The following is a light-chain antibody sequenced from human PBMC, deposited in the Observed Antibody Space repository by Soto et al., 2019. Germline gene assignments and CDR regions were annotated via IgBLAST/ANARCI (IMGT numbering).Light chain of an antibody. V-gene: IGKV3D-7*01. CDR1: QSVSSSY. Sequence: PGERATLSCRASQSVSSSYLSWYQQKPGQAPRLLIYGASTRATGIPARFSGSGSGTDFTLTISSQQPEDFADYYCQQDYKLPRTFGQGTKVEIK. CDR3: QQDYKLPRT. J-gene: IGKJ1*01. CDR2: GAS.